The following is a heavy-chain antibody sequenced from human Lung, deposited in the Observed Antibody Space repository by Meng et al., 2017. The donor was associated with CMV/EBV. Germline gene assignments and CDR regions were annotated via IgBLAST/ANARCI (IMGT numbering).Heavy chain of an antibody. CDR2: IYYTGSS. V-gene: IGHV4-59*08. D-gene: IGHD3-3*01. J-gene: IGHJ4*02. Sequence: SETLSLTCTVSGGSISSYYWSWIRQPPGKGLEWIGYIYYTGSSYYNPSLKSRVTLSVDTSKNQFSLKVTSVTAADTAVYYCARGIFGVVDYWGQGTLVTVSS. CDR1: GGSISSYY. CDR3: ARGIFGVVDY.